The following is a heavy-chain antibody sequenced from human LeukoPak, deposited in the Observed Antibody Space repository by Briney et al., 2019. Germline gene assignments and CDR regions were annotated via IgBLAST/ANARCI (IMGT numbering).Heavy chain of an antibody. CDR3: ARDDYCGMDV. J-gene: IGHJ6*02. CDR1: GGSISHYS. V-gene: IGHV4-59*08. Sequence: SETLSLTCSVSGGSISHYSWSWLRQPPGKGLEWIGYIDYGGSSSYNPSLKSRVTISLDTSKNQFSLRLRSVTAADTAVYYCARDDYCGMDVWGQGTTVTVSS. CDR2: IDYGGSS.